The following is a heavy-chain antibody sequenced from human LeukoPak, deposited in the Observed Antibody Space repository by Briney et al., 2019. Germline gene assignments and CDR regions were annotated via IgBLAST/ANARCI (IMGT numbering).Heavy chain of an antibody. CDR3: VRGYSFGPYGMDV. CDR1: GFPFSSYA. D-gene: IGHD2-15*01. CDR2: ISDSGGST. J-gene: IGHJ6*02. V-gene: IGHV3-64D*09. Sequence: GGSLRLSCSVSGFPFSSYAMHWVRQAPGKGLEYFSAISDSGGSTYYADSVKGRFTISRDNSKNTLYLQMSSLRAEDTAVYFCVRGYSFGPYGMDVWGQGTTVTVSS.